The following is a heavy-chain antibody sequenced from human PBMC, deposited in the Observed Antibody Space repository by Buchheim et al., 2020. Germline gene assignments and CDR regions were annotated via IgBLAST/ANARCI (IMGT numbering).Heavy chain of an antibody. CDR3: ARRGYNPFGFDY. D-gene: IGHD5-24*01. Sequence: QVQLQQWGAGLLKPSETLSLTCAVYGGSFSGSYWSWIRQPPGKGLEWIGDINHSGGTNYKPSLKSRVTISVDKSKNQFSLKLSSMTAADTAVYYCARRGYNPFGFDYWGQGTL. J-gene: IGHJ4*02. CDR1: GGSFSGSY. V-gene: IGHV4-34*01. CDR2: INHSGGT.